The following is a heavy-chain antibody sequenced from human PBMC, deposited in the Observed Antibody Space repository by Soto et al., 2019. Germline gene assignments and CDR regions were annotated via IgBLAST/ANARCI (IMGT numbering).Heavy chain of an antibody. CDR1: GGSISSGDYY. V-gene: IGHV4-30-4*08. D-gene: IGHD2-8*01. CDR2: IYYSGST. CDR3: VRGRASTMVYFVS. Sequence: SETLSLTCTVSGGSISSGDYYWCWIRQPPGKGLEWIGNIYYSGSTYYNPSLKSRVTISVDTSKNQFSLKLSSVTAADTAVYYFVRGRASTMVYFVSWGQG. J-gene: IGHJ4*02.